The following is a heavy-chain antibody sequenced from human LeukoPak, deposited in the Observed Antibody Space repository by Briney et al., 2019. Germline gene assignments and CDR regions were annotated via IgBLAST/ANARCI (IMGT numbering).Heavy chain of an antibody. CDR3: ARTHFRYGDYDFSPPTTFDY. CDR2: IYTSGST. Sequence: SETLPLTCTVSGGSISSYYWSWIRQPAGKGLEWIGRIYTSGSTNYNPSLKSRVTMSVDTSKNQFSLKLSSVTAADTAVYYCARTHFRYGDYDFSPPTTFDYWGQGTLVTVSS. V-gene: IGHV4-4*07. D-gene: IGHD4-17*01. J-gene: IGHJ4*02. CDR1: GGSISSYY.